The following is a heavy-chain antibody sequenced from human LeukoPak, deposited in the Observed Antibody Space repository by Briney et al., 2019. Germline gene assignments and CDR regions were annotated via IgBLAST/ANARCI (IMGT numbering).Heavy chain of an antibody. CDR2: ASPDEGLK. J-gene: IGHJ4*02. CDR3: TRDPILGAPDYFDY. Sequence: GGSLRLSCAASGFTFANYVTHWVRQAPGKGREWVAVASPDEGLKFYGDSVKARFTIPRDSSKNTMYLQMNNLREEDTAVYYCTRDPILGAPDYFDYWGQGTLVTVSS. D-gene: IGHD1-26*01. V-gene: IGHV3-30*04. CDR1: GFTFANYV.